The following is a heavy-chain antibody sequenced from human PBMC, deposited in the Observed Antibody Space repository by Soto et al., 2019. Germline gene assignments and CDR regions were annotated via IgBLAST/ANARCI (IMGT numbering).Heavy chain of an antibody. Sequence: GGSLRLSCAASGFTFSSYGMHWVRQAPGKGLEWVAVIWYDGSNKYYADSVKGRFTVSRENSKNTLYLQMNSLRVEDTAVYYCARELQWLVLRAGDAFDIWGQGTMVTVSS. D-gene: IGHD6-19*01. V-gene: IGHV3-33*01. J-gene: IGHJ3*02. CDR3: ARELQWLVLRAGDAFDI. CDR1: GFTFSSYG. CDR2: IWYDGSNK.